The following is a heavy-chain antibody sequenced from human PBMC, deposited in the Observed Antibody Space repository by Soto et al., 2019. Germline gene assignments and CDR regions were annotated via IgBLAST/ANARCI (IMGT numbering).Heavy chain of an antibody. Sequence: EVQMVESGGGLVQPGGSLRLSCAASGFRFSSYSMNWVRQAPGKGLEWVSYISSSSSTISYADSVKGRFNISKDNAKNSLYLQMNSLRAEDTAVYYCAKRSGTGTVDTTYVDVWGIGTTVTVSS. V-gene: IGHV3-48*01. D-gene: IGHD1-7*01. CDR1: GFRFSSYS. CDR3: AKRSGTGTVDTTYVDV. CDR2: ISSSSSTI. J-gene: IGHJ6*03.